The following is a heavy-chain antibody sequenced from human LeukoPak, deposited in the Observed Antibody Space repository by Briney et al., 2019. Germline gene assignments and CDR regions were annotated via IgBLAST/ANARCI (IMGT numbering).Heavy chain of an antibody. V-gene: IGHV3-20*04. J-gene: IGHJ4*02. CDR2: INWDGYST. D-gene: IGHD4/OR15-4a*01. CDR3: VRDLSTDYAFDS. CDR1: GFIFGGYG. Sequence: GGSLRLSCAASGFIFGGYGMTWVRQGPGKGLEWVSGINWDGYSTGYADSVRGRFTISRDNAKSTLFLQMNSLRPEDTALYYFVRDLSTDYAFDSWGQGTLVTVSS.